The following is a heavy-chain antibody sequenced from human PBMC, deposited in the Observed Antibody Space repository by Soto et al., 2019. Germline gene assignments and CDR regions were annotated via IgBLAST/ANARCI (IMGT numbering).Heavy chain of an antibody. J-gene: IGHJ4*02. D-gene: IGHD2-2*02. CDR1: GDNFTSYD. Sequence: ASVQNADKTSGDNFTSYDMHWFRNTNRTRLEWMGWINAGNGNTKYSQKFQGRVTITRDTSASTAYMELSSLRSEDTAVYYCSRIPGGHTGTFFCLDIRGQRPFVSGSS. CDR2: INAGNGNT. CDR3: SRIPGGHTGTFFCLDI. V-gene: IGHV1-3*01.